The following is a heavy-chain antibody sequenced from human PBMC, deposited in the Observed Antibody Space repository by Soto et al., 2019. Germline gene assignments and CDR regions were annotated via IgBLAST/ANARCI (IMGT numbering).Heavy chain of an antibody. CDR2: IWYDGSNK. J-gene: IGHJ3*02. V-gene: IGHV3-33*01. CDR3: ARALNAFDI. Sequence: QVQLVESGGGVVQPGRSLRLSCAASGFTFSSYGMHWVRQAPGKGLEWVAVIWYDGSNKYYADSVKGRFTISRDNSKNTLYLQMNSLRAEDTAVYYCARALNAFDIWGQGTMVTVSS. CDR1: GFTFSSYG.